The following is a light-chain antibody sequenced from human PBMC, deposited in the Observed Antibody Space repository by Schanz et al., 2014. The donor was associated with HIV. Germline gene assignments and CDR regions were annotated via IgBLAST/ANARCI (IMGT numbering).Light chain of an antibody. J-gene: IGLJ2*01. V-gene: IGLV1-40*01. Sequence: QSVLAQPPSVSGAPGQRVTISCTGTSSNIGAGYDVHWYQLLPGTAPTLLIFDNTNRPSGVPDRYSGSKSDTSASLAITGLQAEDEANYYCQSFDKSVSAVVFGGGTKLTVL. CDR1: SSNIGAGYD. CDR2: DNT. CDR3: QSFDKSVSAVV.